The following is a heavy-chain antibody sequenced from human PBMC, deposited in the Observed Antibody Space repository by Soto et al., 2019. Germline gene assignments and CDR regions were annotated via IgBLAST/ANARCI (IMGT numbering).Heavy chain of an antibody. V-gene: IGHV1-46*01. D-gene: IGHD3-3*01. CDR2: INPSGAST. Sequence: QVQLVQSGAEVMKPWASVKISCKASGYTFSNNYINWVRQAPGQGLEWVGLINPSGASTTYAQNFQGRVTMTRDTSTSTVYMELISLRSDDTAVYYCARGYGLVKHDDFWSGYYDYWGQGTLVTVSS. CDR3: ARGYGLVKHDDFWSGYYDY. CDR1: GYTFSNNY. J-gene: IGHJ4*02.